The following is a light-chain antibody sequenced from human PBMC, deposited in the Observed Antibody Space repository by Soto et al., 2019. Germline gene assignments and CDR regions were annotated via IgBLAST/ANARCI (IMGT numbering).Light chain of an antibody. V-gene: IGKV1-17*01. Sequence: ILMTQSPSSLSATVGDRVTITCRASQGIGNLYIGWYQQKVGRPPKRLIYSTSTLQSGVPSRFSGSGSGTEFTLTIRSLQPDDIATYYCQQYSSYSAWTFGERTMADVK. CDR1: QGIGNL. CDR2: STS. J-gene: IGKJ1*01. CDR3: QQYSSYSAWT.